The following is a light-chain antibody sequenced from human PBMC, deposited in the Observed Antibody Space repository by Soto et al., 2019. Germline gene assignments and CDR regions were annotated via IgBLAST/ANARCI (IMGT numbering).Light chain of an antibody. V-gene: IGLV2-14*03. CDR2: HVT. Sequence: QSALTQPASVSGSPGQSITISCTGTSGDIGHYDYVSWYQQHPGKAPKLMIYHVTYRPSGVSNRYSGSKSGNSASLTISGLQADDEADYYCCSLTTSHTYVFXSGTKLTVL. CDR1: SGDIGHYDY. CDR3: CSLTTSHTYV. J-gene: IGLJ1*01.